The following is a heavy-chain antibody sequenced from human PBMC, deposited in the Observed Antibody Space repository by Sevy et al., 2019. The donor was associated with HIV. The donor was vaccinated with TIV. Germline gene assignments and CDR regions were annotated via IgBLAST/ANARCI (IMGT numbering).Heavy chain of an antibody. CDR3: ARRYVEPAAHPNSWFDP. J-gene: IGHJ5*02. CDR2: IYYSGST. CDR1: GGSISSSSYY. D-gene: IGHD2-2*01. Sequence: SETLSLTCTVSGGSISSSSYYWGWIRQPPGKGLEWIGSIYYSGSTYYNPSLKSRVTISVDTSKNQFSLKLSSVTAADTAVYYCARRYVEPAAHPNSWFDPWGQGTLVTVSS. V-gene: IGHV4-39*01.